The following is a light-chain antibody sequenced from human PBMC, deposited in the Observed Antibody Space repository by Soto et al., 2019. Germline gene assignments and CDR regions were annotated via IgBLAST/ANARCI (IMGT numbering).Light chain of an antibody. CDR1: SSNIGAGYD. V-gene: IGLV1-40*01. CDR3: QSYDRSLSVV. Sequence: QSVLTQPPSVSGAPGQRVTISCTGSSSNIGAGYDVQWYQQLPGTAPKLLIYDNNNRPSGVPGRFSGSKSGTSASLAITGLQAEDEADYYCQSYDRSLSVVFGGGTKLTVL. J-gene: IGLJ2*01. CDR2: DNN.